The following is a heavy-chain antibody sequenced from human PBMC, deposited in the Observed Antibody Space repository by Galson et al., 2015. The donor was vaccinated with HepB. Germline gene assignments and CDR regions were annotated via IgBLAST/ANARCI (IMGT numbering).Heavy chain of an antibody. V-gene: IGHV1-46*01. D-gene: IGHD2-2*01. CDR3: ATGTVVVPFYYYYGMDV. CDR2: INPSGGST. J-gene: IGHJ6*02. Sequence: SVKVSCKASGYTFTSYYMHWVRQAPGQGLEWMGIINPSGGSTIYAQKFQGRVTMTEDTSTDTAYMELSSLRSEDTAVYHCATGTVVVPFYYYYGMDVWGQGTTVTVSS. CDR1: GYTFTSYY.